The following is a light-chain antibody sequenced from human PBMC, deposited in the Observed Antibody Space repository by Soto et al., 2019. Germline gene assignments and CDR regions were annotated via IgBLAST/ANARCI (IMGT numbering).Light chain of an antibody. CDR2: AAS. CDR3: QQSYSTLALT. CDR1: QSISSY. Sequence: DIQMTQSPSSLSASVGDRVTITCRASQSISSYLNWDQQKPGKAPKLLIYAASSLQSGVPSRFSGSGSGTDFTLTISSLQPEDFATYDCQQSYSTLALTFGGGTKVEIK. J-gene: IGKJ4*01. V-gene: IGKV1-39*01.